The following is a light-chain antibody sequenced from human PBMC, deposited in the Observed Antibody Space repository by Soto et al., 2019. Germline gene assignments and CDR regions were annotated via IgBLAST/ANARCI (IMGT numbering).Light chain of an antibody. V-gene: IGLV2-14*03. CDR3: TSYVGNDIWV. CDR1: SSDVGGYNY. J-gene: IGLJ3*02. CDR2: DVS. Sequence: QSVLTQPASVSGSPGQSITISCTGTSSDVGGYNYVSWYQQHPGKAPKLIIYDVSNRPSGVSNRFSGSKSGNTASLTISGLQAEDEADYYCTSYVGNDIWVFGGGTKVTVL.